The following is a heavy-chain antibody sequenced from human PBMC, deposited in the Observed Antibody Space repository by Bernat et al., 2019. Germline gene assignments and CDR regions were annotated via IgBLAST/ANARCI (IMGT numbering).Heavy chain of an antibody. V-gene: IGHV4-34*01. J-gene: IGHJ5*02. D-gene: IGHD6-19*01. CDR1: GGSFSGYY. CDR3: ARRSSGWYRGWFDP. CDR2: INHSGST. Sequence: QVQLQQWGAGLLKPSETLSLTRAVYGGSFSGYYWSWIRQPPGKGLEWIGEINHSGSTNYNPSLKSRVTISVDTSKNQFSLKLSSVTAADTAVYYCARRSSGWYRGWFDPWGQGTLVTVSS.